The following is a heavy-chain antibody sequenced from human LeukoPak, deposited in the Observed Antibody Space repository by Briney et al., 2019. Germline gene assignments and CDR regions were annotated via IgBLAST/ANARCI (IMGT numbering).Heavy chain of an antibody. CDR1: GGSISSSSYY. CDR3: ASHIRGGLDRRNYYLDY. CDR2: IYYSGST. V-gene: IGHV4-39*07. Sequence: SEILSLTCTVSGGSISSSSYYWGWIRQPPGKGLEWIGSIYYSGSTYYNPSLKSRVTISVDTSKNQFSLKLSSVTAADTAVYFCASHIRGGLDRRNYYLDYWGQGTLVTVSS. D-gene: IGHD1-1*01. J-gene: IGHJ4*02.